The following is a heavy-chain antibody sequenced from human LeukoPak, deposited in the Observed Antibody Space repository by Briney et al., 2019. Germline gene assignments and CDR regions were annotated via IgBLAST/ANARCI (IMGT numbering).Heavy chain of an antibody. V-gene: IGHV4-61*02. CDR1: GGSISSGSYY. D-gene: IGHD6-19*01. CDR2: IYTSGST. J-gene: IGHJ5*02. CDR3: ARDIVVAGRDWLDP. Sequence: SQTLSLTCTVSGGSISSGSYYWSWIRQPAGKGLEWIGRIYTSGSTNYNPSLKSRVTISVDTSKNQFSLKLSSVTAADTAVYYCARDIVVAGRDWLDPWGQGTLVTVSS.